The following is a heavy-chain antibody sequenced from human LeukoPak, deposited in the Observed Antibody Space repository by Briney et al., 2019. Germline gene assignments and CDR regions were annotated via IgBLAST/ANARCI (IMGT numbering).Heavy chain of an antibody. CDR3: AKQSLYDSSGHFHY. J-gene: IGHJ4*02. CDR1: GFTFSSYE. Sequence: GGSLRLSCAASGFTFSSYEMNWVRQAPGKGLVWVSYINNDGSDTTYADSVKGRFTISRDNAKNTVDLQMNSLRAEDTAVYFCAKQSLYDSSGHFHYWGQGTLVTVSS. CDR2: INNDGSDT. D-gene: IGHD3-22*01. V-gene: IGHV3-74*01.